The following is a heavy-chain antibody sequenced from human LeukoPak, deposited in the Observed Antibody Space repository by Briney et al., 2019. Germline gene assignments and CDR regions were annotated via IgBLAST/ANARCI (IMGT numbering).Heavy chain of an antibody. CDR1: GYTFTGYY. CDR2: IIPNSGGT. V-gene: IGHV1-2*02. J-gene: IGHJ4*02. D-gene: IGHD4-17*01. CDR3: ARDTGYGDYTPFDY. Sequence: GASVKVSCKASGYTFTGYYMHWVRQAPGQGLEWMGWIIPNSGGTNYAQKFQGRVTMTRDTSISTAYMELSRLRSDDTAVYYCARDTGYGDYTPFDYWGQGTLVTVSS.